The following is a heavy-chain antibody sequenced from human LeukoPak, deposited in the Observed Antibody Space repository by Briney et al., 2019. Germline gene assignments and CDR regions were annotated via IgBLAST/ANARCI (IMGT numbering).Heavy chain of an antibody. Sequence: SQTLSLTCAISGDSVSRDTAAWNWVRQSSSRGLEWLGRTHYRSKWYNDYAVSVKSRITINPDTSKNQFSLQLNSVTPEDTAVYYCARDRGGSSWYYFDNWGQGSLVTVSS. D-gene: IGHD6-13*01. CDR1: GDSVSRDTAA. CDR3: ARDRGGSSWYYFDN. V-gene: IGHV6-1*01. J-gene: IGHJ4*02. CDR2: THYRSKWYN.